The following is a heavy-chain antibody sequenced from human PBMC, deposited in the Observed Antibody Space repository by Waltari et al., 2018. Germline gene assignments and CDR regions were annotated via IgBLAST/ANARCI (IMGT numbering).Heavy chain of an antibody. CDR2: IIPILGIA. CDR1: GGTFSRYT. J-gene: IGHJ4*02. CDR3: ARGRKGTDDFDY. Sequence: QVQLVQSGAEVKKPGSSVKVSCKASGGTFSRYTISWVRQAPGQGLEWMGRIIPILGIANYAQKFQGRVTITADKSTSTAYMELSSLRSEDTAVYYCARGRKGTDDFDYWGQGTLVTVSS. V-gene: IGHV1-69*02.